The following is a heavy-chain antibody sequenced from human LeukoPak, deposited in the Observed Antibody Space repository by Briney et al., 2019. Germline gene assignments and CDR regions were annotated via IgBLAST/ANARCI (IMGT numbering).Heavy chain of an antibody. CDR3: AKHRFESGGYHSTD. D-gene: IGHD3-22*01. V-gene: IGHV3-23*01. CDR2: ISGGSGST. J-gene: IGHJ4*02. Sequence: GGSLRLSCAASGFTFSSYAMSWVRQAPGKGLAWVSTISGGSGSTYCADSVKGRFTISRDNSKNTLYLQMDSLRDEDTAVYYCAKHRFESGGYHSTDWGQGTLVTVSS. CDR1: GFTFSSYA.